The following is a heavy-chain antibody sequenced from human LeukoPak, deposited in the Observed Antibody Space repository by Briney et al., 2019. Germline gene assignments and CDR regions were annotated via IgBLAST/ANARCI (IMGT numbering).Heavy chain of an antibody. J-gene: IGHJ4*02. D-gene: IGHD2-2*01. CDR3: AKEYCSSTSCYSHD. Sequence: GGSLRLSCAASGFTFSSYAMSWVRQAPGKGLEWVSAISGSGGSTYYADSVKGRLTISRDNSKNTLYLQMNSLRAEDTAVYYCAKEYCSSTSCYSHDWGQGTLVTVSS. V-gene: IGHV3-23*01. CDR2: ISGSGGST. CDR1: GFTFSSYA.